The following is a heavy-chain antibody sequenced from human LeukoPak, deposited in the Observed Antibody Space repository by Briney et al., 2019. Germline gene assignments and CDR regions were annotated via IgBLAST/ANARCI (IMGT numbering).Heavy chain of an antibody. J-gene: IGHJ4*02. CDR1: GFTFSRSW. CDR3: AKNYGDSYFDY. Sequence: GGSLRLSCAASGFTFSRSWMHWVRQAPGKGLVWVSRSNNDGSTTNYADSVKGRFTISRDNSKNTLYLQMNSLRAEDTAVYYCAKNYGDSYFDYWGQGTLVTVSS. V-gene: IGHV3-74*01. D-gene: IGHD4-17*01. CDR2: SNNDGSTT.